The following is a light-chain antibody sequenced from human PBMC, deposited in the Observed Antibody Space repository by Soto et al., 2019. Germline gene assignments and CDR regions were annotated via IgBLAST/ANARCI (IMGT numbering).Light chain of an antibody. Sequence: EIVLTQSPGTLSLSPGERATLSCRASQSVRSNYLAWYQQKPGQAPRLLIYDASSRATGIPDRFSGSGSGTDFTLTISRLEPEDFAVYYCQQYGSSPPIYFGPGT. CDR2: DAS. CDR3: QQYGSSPPIY. V-gene: IGKV3-20*01. J-gene: IGKJ3*01. CDR1: QSVRSNY.